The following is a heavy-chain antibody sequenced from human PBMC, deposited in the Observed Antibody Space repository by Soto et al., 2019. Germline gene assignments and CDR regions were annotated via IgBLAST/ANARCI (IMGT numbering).Heavy chain of an antibody. CDR3: AKEGGNHYQHYLLAV. CDR1: GDSVSSNNAA. CDR2: TFYRSKWYN. J-gene: IGHJ6*02. V-gene: IGHV6-1*01. D-gene: IGHD1-26*01. Sequence: PSQTLSLTCAISGDSVSSNNAAWNWIRQSPSRGLEWLGRTFYRSKWYNDYAVSVKGRITINPDTSKNQFSLQLNSVTPEDTAVYYCAKEGGNHYQHYLLAVWGQGTTVTVSS.